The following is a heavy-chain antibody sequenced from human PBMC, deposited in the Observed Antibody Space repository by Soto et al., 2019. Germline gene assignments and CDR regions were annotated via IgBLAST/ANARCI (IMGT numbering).Heavy chain of an antibody. Sequence: SEILSLTCTVSGGSISSSGYFWGWIRQPPGKGLEWIGYIYYSGSTNYNPSLKSRVTISVDTSKNQFSLKLSSVTAADTAVYYCARQSFIVVVPAAMSDFTMGSDAFDIWG. CDR1: GGSISSSGYF. CDR3: ARQSFIVVVPAAMSDFTMGSDAFDI. J-gene: IGHJ3*02. V-gene: IGHV4-61*05. D-gene: IGHD2-2*01. CDR2: IYYSGST.